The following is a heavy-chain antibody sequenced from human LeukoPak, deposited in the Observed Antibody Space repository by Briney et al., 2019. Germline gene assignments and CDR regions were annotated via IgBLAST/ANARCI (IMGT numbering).Heavy chain of an antibody. J-gene: IGHJ4*02. CDR3: ARGTALKYSGLIY. V-gene: IGHV3-53*01. Sequence: GGSLRLSCAASGFTVSSNYMTWVRQAPGKGLEWVSVIHSGGSTYYADSVKGRFTISRDNSKNTLYLQMNSLRAEDTAVYYCARGTALKYSGLIYWGQGTLVTVSS. CDR1: GFTVSSNY. CDR2: IHSGGST. D-gene: IGHD5-18*01.